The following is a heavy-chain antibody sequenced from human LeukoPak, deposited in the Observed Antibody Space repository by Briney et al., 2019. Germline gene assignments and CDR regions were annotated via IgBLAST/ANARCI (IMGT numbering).Heavy chain of an antibody. Sequence: GGPLGLSCAPSGSTFSSNAIHGSRKPPGKGLEWVAVVWYDGSNKYYADSVKGRFTISRDNSKNTLYLQMNSLRAEDTAVYYCMAAVNYWGQGTLVTVSS. CDR2: VWYDGSNK. CDR3: MAAVNY. J-gene: IGHJ4*02. CDR1: GSTFSSNA. V-gene: IGHV3-33*01. D-gene: IGHD6-13*01.